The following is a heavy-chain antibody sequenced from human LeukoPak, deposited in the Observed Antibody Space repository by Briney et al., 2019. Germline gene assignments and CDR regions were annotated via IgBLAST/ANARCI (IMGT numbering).Heavy chain of an antibody. V-gene: IGHV3-30*18. D-gene: IGHD3-22*01. CDR1: GFTFSSYR. CDR3: AKQSRFYDSSGRGAFDI. Sequence: GGSLRLSCAASGFTFSSYRMHWVRQAPGKGLEWVAVISYDGSNKYYAYSVKGRFTISRDNSKNTLYLQMNSLRAEDTVVYYCAKQSRFYDSSGRGAFDIWGQGTMVTASS. CDR2: ISYDGSNK. J-gene: IGHJ3*02.